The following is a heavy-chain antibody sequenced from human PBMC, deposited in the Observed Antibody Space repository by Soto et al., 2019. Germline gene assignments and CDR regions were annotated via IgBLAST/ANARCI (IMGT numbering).Heavy chain of an antibody. D-gene: IGHD6-25*01. CDR1: GFTFGDYA. CDR2: IRPNDYNATT. CDR3: ASAASMDV. V-gene: IGHV3-49*04. Sequence: EAQLVESGGGLVQPGRSLRLSCTASGFTFGDYAMHWVRQAPGKGLEWVGFIRPNDYNATTEYAPSVKGRFSISRDDSKRIAYLQMNSLKTEDTAVYYCASAASMDVWGRGTTVTVSS. J-gene: IGHJ6*02.